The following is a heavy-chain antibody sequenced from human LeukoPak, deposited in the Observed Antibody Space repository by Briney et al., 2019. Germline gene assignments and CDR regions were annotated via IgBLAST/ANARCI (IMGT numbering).Heavy chain of an antibody. CDR2: TRNKANSYTT. CDR1: GFTFSDHY. J-gene: IGHJ3*02. D-gene: IGHD6-19*01. Sequence: GGSLRLSCAASGFTFSDHYRDWVRQALGKGLEWVGRTRNKANSYTTEYAASVKGRFTISRDDSKNSLYLQMNSLKTEDTAVYYCASSFGIAVAADAFDIWGQGTMVTVSS. V-gene: IGHV3-72*01. CDR3: ASSFGIAVAADAFDI.